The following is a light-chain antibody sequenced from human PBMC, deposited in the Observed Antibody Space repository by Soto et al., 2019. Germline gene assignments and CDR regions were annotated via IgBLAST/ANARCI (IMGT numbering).Light chain of an antibody. V-gene: IGLV2-23*02. CDR3: CSYAGSSSNWV. J-gene: IGLJ3*02. Sequence: QSALTQPASVSGSPGQSITISCTGTSSDVGNYNLVSWYQQHPDKAPKLMIHEVSKRPSGVSNRFSGSKSGNTASLTISGLQAEEEAAYYCCSYAGSSSNWVFGGGTKLTVL. CDR2: EVS. CDR1: SSDVGNYNL.